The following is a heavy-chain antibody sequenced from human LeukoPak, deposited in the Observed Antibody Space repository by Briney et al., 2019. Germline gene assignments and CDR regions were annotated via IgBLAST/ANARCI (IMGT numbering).Heavy chain of an antibody. CDR3: AKDGGFVVVIAMDY. J-gene: IGHJ4*02. CDR2: ISFDGSNE. Sequence: GGSLRLSCAASEFTFSSYGMHWVRQAPGKGLEWVAVISFDGSNEYYADSVKGRLTISRDNSKNTLYLQMNSLRAEDTAVYYCAKDGGFVVVIAMDYWGQGTLVTVSS. V-gene: IGHV3-30*18. CDR1: EFTFSSYG. D-gene: IGHD2-21*01.